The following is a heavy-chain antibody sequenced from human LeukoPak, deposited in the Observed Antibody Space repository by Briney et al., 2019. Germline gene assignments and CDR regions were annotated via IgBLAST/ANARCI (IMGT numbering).Heavy chain of an antibody. CDR2: ISGPGTTI. CDR1: GFIFSDFY. CDR3: TRDPRNGGFDP. J-gene: IGHJ5*02. V-gene: IGHV3-11*01. Sequence: GGSLRLSCAASGFIFSDFYMAWIRQAPGQGLQWLSYISGPGTTIRYADSVKGRISVSRDNSKKLLYLEMNSVSDDDTAVYFCTRDPRNGGFDPWGQGTLVTVSS. D-gene: IGHD2-8*01.